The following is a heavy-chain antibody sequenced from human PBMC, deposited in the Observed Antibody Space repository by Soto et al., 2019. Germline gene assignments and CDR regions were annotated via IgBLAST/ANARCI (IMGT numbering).Heavy chain of an antibody. V-gene: IGHV3-11*06. CDR2: ISSSSRYT. CDR1: GFTFSDYY. CDR3: ARDSPYYGDHGAPIHYYYGMDV. Sequence: QVQLVDSGGGLVKPGGSLRLSCAASGFTFSDYYMSWIRQAPGKGLEWVSYISSSSRYTNSADSVKGRFTISRDNAKNSLYLQMNSLRAEDTAVYYCARDSPYYGDHGAPIHYYYGMDVWGQGTTVTVSS. D-gene: IGHD4-17*01. J-gene: IGHJ6*02.